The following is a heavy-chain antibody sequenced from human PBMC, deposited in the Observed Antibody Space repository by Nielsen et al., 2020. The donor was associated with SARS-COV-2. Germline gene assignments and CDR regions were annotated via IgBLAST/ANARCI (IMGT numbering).Heavy chain of an antibody. D-gene: IGHD3-22*01. CDR2: INHSGST. J-gene: IGHJ4*02. V-gene: IGHV4-34*01. CDR3: ARDPKTYYYDRGGVY. CDR1: GGSFSGYY. Sequence: SETLSLTCAVYGGSFSGYYWSWIRQPPGKGLEWIGEINHSGSTNYNPTLKSRVTISVDTSKNQFSLKLSSVTAADTAVYYCARDPKTYYYDRGGVYWGQGTLVTVSS.